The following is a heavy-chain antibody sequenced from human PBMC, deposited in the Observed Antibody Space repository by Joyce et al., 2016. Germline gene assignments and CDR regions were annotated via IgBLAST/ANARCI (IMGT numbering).Heavy chain of an antibody. Sequence: VQLVESGGGLVQPGGSLRLSCAASGFQFKNYEMNWVRQAPGKWLGLVSYITAIGTTTVSAASLKDRFTISRDHARSSLTLQMDRLRADDTAIYFCAREETVVAAPIRGFDYWGQGILVTVSS. CDR2: ITAIGTTT. J-gene: IGHJ4*02. D-gene: IGHD5-12*01. V-gene: IGHV3-48*03. CDR1: GFQFKNYE. CDR3: AREETVVAAPIRGFDY.